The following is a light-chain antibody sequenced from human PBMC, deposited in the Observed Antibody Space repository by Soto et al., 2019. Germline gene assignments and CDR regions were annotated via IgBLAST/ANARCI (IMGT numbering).Light chain of an antibody. J-gene: IGLJ2*01. CDR3: ASWDDSLNVPV. Sequence: QSVLTQSPSASETPGQRVTISCSGSSSNIGSNTVNWYQQVPGTAPKLLIYSFDQRPSGVPDRFSASKSGTSASLAISGLQSEDEAEYYWASWDDSLNVPVFGGGTKLTVL. V-gene: IGLV1-44*01. CDR1: SSNIGSNT. CDR2: SFD.